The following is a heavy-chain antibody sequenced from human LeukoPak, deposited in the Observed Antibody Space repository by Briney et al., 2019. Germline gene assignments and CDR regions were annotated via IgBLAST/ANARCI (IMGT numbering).Heavy chain of an antibody. V-gene: IGHV3-66*01. J-gene: IGHJ4*02. Sequence: VGSLRLSCAASGFTVSSNYMSWVPQAPGKGLEWVSVIYSGGSTYYADSVKGRFTISRDNSKNTLYLQMNSLRAEDTAVYYCGRVGYCSGGSCYRPIDYWGQGTLVTVSS. CDR2: IYSGGST. D-gene: IGHD2-15*01. CDR1: GFTVSSNY. CDR3: GRVGYCSGGSCYRPIDY.